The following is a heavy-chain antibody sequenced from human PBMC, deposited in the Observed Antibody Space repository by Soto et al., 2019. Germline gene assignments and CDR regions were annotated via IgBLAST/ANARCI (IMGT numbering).Heavy chain of an antibody. V-gene: IGHV4-59*01. D-gene: IGHD4-17*01. CDR2: IYYSGSP. J-gene: IGHJ4*02. CDR3: VHRTTVTSDDY. CDR1: GGSISSYY. Sequence: SETLSLTCTVSGGSISSYYWTWIRQPPGKGLEWIGYIYYSGSPNYSPSLWSRLTITKDTSKNQVVLTMTNLDPVDTATYYCVHRTTVTSDDYWGRGTLVTVSS.